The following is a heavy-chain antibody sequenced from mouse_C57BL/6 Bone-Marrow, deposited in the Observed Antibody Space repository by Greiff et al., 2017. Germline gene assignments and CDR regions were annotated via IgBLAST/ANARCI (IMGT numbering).Heavy chain of an antibody. J-gene: IGHJ3*01. V-gene: IGHV5-16*01. CDR2: INYDGSST. CDR1: GFTFSDYY. D-gene: IGHD4-1*01. CDR3: ARSNWEGLFAY. Sequence: DVKLVESEGGLVQPGSSMKLSCTASGFTFSDYYMAWVRQVPEKGLEWVANINYDGSSTYYLDSLKSRFIISRDNAKNILYLQMSSLKSEDTATYYCARSNWEGLFAYWGQGTLVTVSA.